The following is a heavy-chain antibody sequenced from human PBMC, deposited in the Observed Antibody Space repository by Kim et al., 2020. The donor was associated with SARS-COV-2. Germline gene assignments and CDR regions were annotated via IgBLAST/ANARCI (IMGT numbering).Heavy chain of an antibody. CDR1: GGSISSSSYY. CDR3: ARRAYCSSTSCYLGWFGP. J-gene: IGHJ5*02. CDR2: IYYSGST. V-gene: IGHV4-39*01. Sequence: SETLSLTCTVSGGSISSSSYYWGWIRQPPGKGLEWIGSIYYSGSTYYNPSLKSRVTISVDTSKNQFSLKLSSVTAADTAVYYCARRAYCSSTSCYLGWFGPWGQGSLGTVSS. D-gene: IGHD2-2*01.